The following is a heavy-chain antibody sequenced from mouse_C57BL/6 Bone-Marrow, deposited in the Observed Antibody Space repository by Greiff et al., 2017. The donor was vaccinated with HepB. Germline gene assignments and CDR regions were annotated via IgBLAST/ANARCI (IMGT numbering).Heavy chain of an antibody. CDR1: GFTFSDYG. J-gene: IGHJ3*01. V-gene: IGHV5-15*04. Sequence: EVKLVESGGGLVQPGGSLKLSCAASGFTFSDYGMAWVRQAPRKGPEWVALISNLAYSIYYADTVTGRFTISRENAKNTLYLEMSSLRSEDTAMYYCARHASGYWFAYWGQGTLVTVSA. D-gene: IGHD3-2*02. CDR3: ARHASGYWFAY. CDR2: ISNLAYSI.